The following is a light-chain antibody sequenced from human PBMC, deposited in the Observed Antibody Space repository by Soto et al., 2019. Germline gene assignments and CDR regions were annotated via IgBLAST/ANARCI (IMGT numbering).Light chain of an antibody. CDR2: GAS. J-gene: IGKJ3*01. CDR3: QQYGSSPFT. Sequence: IVLTQSPGTLSLSPGERATLSCRASQSVSSSYLAWYQQKPGQAPRLLFYGASSRATGIPERSSGSGSGTDFTLTISRLEPEDFEVYYCQQYGSSPFTFGPGTKVDIK. V-gene: IGKV3-20*01. CDR1: QSVSSSY.